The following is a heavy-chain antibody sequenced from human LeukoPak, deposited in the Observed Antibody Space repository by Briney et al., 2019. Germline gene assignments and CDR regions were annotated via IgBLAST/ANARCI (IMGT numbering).Heavy chain of an antibody. D-gene: IGHD3-22*01. V-gene: IGHV4-34*01. CDR3: ARRQRRDYYDSSGYYRLPYYFDY. J-gene: IGHJ4*02. CDR1: GGSFSGYY. CDR2: INHSGST. Sequence: SETLSLTCAVYGGSFSGYYWSWIRQPPGKGLEWIGEINHSGSTNYNPSLKSRVTISVDTSKNQFSLKLSSVTAADAAVYYCARRQRRDYYDSSGYYRLPYYFDYWGQGTLVTVSS.